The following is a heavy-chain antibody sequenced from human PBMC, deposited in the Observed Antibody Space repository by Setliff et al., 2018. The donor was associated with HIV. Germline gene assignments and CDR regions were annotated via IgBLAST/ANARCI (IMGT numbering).Heavy chain of an antibody. V-gene: IGHV4-34*01. CDR1: GGSFSNYY. CDR3: ASFFVTTVTNQDY. CDR2: LSPSGTT. Sequence: PSETLFLTCTVYGGSFSNYYTNWIRQPPGKGLEWIGELSPSGTTRSNPSLQSRVTISLDTSNNQFSLKLTSVTAADTAMYYCASFFVTTVTNQDYWGQGTPVTVSS. J-gene: IGHJ4*02. D-gene: IGHD4-17*01.